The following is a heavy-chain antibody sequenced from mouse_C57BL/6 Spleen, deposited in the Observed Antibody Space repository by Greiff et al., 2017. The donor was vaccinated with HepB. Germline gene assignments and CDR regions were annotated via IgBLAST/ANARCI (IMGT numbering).Heavy chain of an antibody. CDR2: INPNYGTT. CDR3: ARNDYYGSSYVGDYFDY. J-gene: IGHJ2*01. D-gene: IGHD1-1*01. Sequence: VQLQQSGPELVKPGASVKISCKASGYSFTDYNMNWVKQSNGKSLEWIGVINPNYGTTSYNQKFKGKATLTVDQSSSTAYMQLNSLTSEDSAVYYCARNDYYGSSYVGDYFDYWGQGTTLTVSS. CDR1: GYSFTDYN. V-gene: IGHV1-39*01.